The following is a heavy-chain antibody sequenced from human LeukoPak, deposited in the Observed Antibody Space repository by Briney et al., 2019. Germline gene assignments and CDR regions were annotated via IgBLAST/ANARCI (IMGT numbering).Heavy chain of an antibody. V-gene: IGHV3-64*01. CDR2: ISSNGGST. CDR3: AKSRSDYYDSSGYSGAFDI. D-gene: IGHD3-22*01. J-gene: IGHJ3*02. Sequence: PGGSLRLSCAASGFTFSSYSMHWVRQAPGKGLEYVSAISSNGGSTYYAHSVKGRFTISRDNSKNTLYLQMGSLRAEDMAVYYCAKSRSDYYDSSGYSGAFDIWGQGTMVTVSS. CDR1: GFTFSSYS.